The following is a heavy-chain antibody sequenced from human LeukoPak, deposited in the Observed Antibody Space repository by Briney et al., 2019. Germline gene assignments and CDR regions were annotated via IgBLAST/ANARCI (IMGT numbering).Heavy chain of an antibody. CDR2: SYYSGSA. CDR1: GGSISSSSYY. CDR3: ASLYYYDSGY. Sequence: PSATLSLTCTVSGGSISSSSYYWGWIRQPPGKGLEWIGSSYYSGSAYYNPSLKSPVTISVDTSKNQFSLKLSSVTAADTAVYYCASLYYYDSGYWGQGTLVTVSS. D-gene: IGHD3-22*01. V-gene: IGHV4-39*01. J-gene: IGHJ4*02.